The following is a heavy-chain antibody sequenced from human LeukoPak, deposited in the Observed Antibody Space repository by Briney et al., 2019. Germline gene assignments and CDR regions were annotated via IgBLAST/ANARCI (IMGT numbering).Heavy chain of an antibody. D-gene: IGHD4-17*01. CDR1: GFTFSSYE. V-gene: IGHV3-48*03. J-gene: IGHJ4*02. CDR2: ISSSGSTI. Sequence: PGGSLRPSCAASGFTFSSYEMNWVRQAPGKGLEWVSYISSSGSTIYYADSVKGRFTISRDNAKNSLYLQMNSLRAEDTAVYYCARGGDDYGDYGAGFDYWGQGTLVTVSS. CDR3: ARGGDDYGDYGAGFDY.